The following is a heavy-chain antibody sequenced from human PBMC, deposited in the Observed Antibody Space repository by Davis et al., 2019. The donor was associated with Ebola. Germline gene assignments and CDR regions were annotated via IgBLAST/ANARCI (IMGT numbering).Heavy chain of an antibody. Sequence: AASVKVSCKASGYTFTGYYMHWVRQAPGQGLEWMGWINPNSGGTNYAQKFQGWVTMTRDTSISTAYMELSGLRSDDTAVYYCARDLTIFGGDPWGQGTLVTVSS. CDR3: ARDLTIFGGDP. J-gene: IGHJ5*02. V-gene: IGHV1-2*04. D-gene: IGHD3-3*01. CDR2: INPNSGGT. CDR1: GYTFTGYY.